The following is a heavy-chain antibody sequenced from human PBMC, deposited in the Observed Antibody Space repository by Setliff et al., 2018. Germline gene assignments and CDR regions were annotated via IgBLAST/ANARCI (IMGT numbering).Heavy chain of an antibody. CDR2: INHSGST. D-gene: IGHD3-3*01. J-gene: IGHJ4*02. V-gene: IGHV4-34*01. CDR1: GGSFSGYY. CDR3: ARAAGSRKYNFWSGYQP. Sequence: SETLSLTCAVYGGSFSGYYWSWIRQPPGKGLEWIGEINHSGSTNYNPSLKSRVTISVDTSKKPFSLKLSSVTAADTAVYYCARAAGSRKYNFWSGYQPWGQGTLVTVSS.